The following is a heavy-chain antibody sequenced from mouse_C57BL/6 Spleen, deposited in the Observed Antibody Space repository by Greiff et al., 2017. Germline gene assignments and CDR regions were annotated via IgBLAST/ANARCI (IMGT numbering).Heavy chain of an antibody. CDR3: ASITTVGYFDY. J-gene: IGHJ2*01. Sequence: QVQLKQPGAELVMPGASVKLSCKASGYTFTSYWMHWVKQRPGQGLEWIGEIDPSDSYTNYNQKFKGKSTLTVDKSSSTAYMQLSSLTSEDSAVYYCASITTVGYFDYWGQGTTLTVSS. D-gene: IGHD1-1*01. V-gene: IGHV1-69*01. CDR1: GYTFTSYW. CDR2: IDPSDSYT.